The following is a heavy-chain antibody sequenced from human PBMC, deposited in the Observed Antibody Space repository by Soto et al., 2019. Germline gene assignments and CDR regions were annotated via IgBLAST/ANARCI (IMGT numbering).Heavy chain of an antibody. CDR2: TSAYNGNT. D-gene: IGHD3-22*01. CDR3: ARDRYYDSSGYYGY. CDR1: GYTFTSYG. J-gene: IGHJ4*02. V-gene: IGHV1-18*04. Sequence: ASVKVSCKASGYTFTSYGISWVRQAPGQGLEWMGWTSAYNGNTNYAQKLQGRVTMTTDTSTSTAYMELRSLRSDDTAVYYCARDRYYDSSGYYGYWGQGTLVTVSS.